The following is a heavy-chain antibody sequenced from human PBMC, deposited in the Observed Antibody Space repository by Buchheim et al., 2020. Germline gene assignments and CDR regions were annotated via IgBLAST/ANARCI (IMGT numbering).Heavy chain of an antibody. CDR1: GGSISSYY. CDR3: ARHVERTYYDFWSGYYDSDGMDV. D-gene: IGHD3-3*01. J-gene: IGHJ6*02. V-gene: IGHV4-59*08. CDR2: IYYSGST. Sequence: QVQLQESGPGLVKPSETLSLTCTVSGGSISSYYWSWIRQPPGKGLEWIGYIYYSGSTNYNPSLKSAVTISVDTSKNQVALTLSSVTAADTAVYYCARHVERTYYDFWSGYYDSDGMDVWGQGTT.